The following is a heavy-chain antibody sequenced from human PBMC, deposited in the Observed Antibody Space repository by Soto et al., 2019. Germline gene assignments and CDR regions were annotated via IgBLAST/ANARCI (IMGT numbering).Heavy chain of an antibody. D-gene: IGHD6-6*01. CDR1: GYTCISYG. CDR3: ARDRPTSSIRARDYYYAMDV. CDR2: ISSYNGNT. J-gene: IGHJ6*02. V-gene: IGHV1-18*01. Sequence: QVQLVQSGAEVKKPGASVKVSCKASGYTCISYGISWVRQAPGQGLEWMGWISSYNGNTNYAQKLQGRVTMTTDTPTTTAYMELRSLRSDDTAVYYCARDRPTSSIRARDYYYAMDVWCQGTTVTVSS.